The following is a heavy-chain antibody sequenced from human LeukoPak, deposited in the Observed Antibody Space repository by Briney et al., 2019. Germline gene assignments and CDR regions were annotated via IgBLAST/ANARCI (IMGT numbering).Heavy chain of an antibody. Sequence: GGSLRLSCAASGFTFSSYSMNWVRQAPGKGLEWVSYISSSSTIYYADSVKGRFTISRGNAKNTLYLQMNSLRSEDTAVYYCARDTYYYGSGTSGGAFDIWGQGTMVTVSS. J-gene: IGHJ3*02. V-gene: IGHV3-48*04. CDR3: ARDTYYYGSGTSGGAFDI. CDR1: GFTFSSYS. D-gene: IGHD3-10*01. CDR2: ISSSSTI.